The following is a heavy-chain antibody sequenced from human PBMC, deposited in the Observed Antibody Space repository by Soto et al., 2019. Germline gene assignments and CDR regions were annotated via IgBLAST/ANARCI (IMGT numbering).Heavy chain of an antibody. Sequence: GSLRLSCAASGFTFSSYWMHWVRQAPGKGLVWVSRINSDGSSTSYADSVKGRFTISRDNAKNTLYLQMNSLRAEDTAVYYCARDYSGYERGYYYMDVWGKGTTVTVSS. J-gene: IGHJ6*03. V-gene: IGHV3-74*01. CDR1: GFTFSSYW. CDR2: INSDGSST. CDR3: ARDYSGYERGYYYMDV. D-gene: IGHD5-12*01.